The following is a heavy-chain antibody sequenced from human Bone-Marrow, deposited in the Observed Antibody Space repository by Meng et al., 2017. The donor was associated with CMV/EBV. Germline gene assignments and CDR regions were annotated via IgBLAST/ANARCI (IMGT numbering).Heavy chain of an antibody. CDR3: AKDSIVATNRYYYYYGMDV. CDR2: IWYDGSNK. D-gene: IGHD5-12*01. J-gene: IGHJ6*02. CDR1: GFTFSSYG. Sequence: GESLKISCAASGFTFSSYGMHWVRQAPGKGLEWVAVIWYDGSNKYYADSVKGRFTISRDNSKNTLYLQMNSLRAEDTAVYYCAKDSIVATNRYYYYYGMDVCGQGTTVTVS. V-gene: IGHV3-33*06.